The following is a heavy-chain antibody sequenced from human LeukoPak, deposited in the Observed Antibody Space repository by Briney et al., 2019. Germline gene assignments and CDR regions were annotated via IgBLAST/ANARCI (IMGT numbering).Heavy chain of an antibody. J-gene: IGHJ4*02. Sequence: PSETLSLTCTVSGGSISSYYWSWIRQPPGKGLEWIGYIYYSGSTNYKPSLKSRVTISVDKSKNQFSLKLSSVTAADTAVYYCARGSSMVRGVTLWYWGQGTLVTVSS. CDR2: IYYSGST. CDR3: ARGSSMVRGVTLWY. D-gene: IGHD3-10*01. CDR1: GGSISSYY. V-gene: IGHV4-59*12.